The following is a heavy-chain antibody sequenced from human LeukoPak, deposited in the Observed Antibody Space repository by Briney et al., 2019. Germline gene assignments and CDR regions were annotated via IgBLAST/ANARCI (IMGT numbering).Heavy chain of an antibody. V-gene: IGHV3-23*01. J-gene: IGHJ4*02. CDR2: ISGSGGDT. Sequence: GGSLRLSCAASGFTFTNYAMSWVRQAPGKGLEWLSAISGSGGDTDYADSMKGRFTISRDNSKNTLYLQMNSLRAEDTAVYYCAKGTGWFWGQGTLVTVSS. D-gene: IGHD6-19*01. CDR3: AKGTGWF. CDR1: GFTFTNYA.